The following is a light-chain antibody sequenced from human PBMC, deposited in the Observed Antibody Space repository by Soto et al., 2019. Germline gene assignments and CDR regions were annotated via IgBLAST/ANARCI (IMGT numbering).Light chain of an antibody. Sequence: QSVLTQPPSASGTPGQRVTISCSGGSSNIGSHTVNWYRQLPGTAPKLLIFSINQRPSGVPDRFSGSKSGTSVSLAIRGLQSDDEAEHFCAAWDATLKAYVFGTGTKVTVL. CDR3: AAWDATLKAYV. CDR1: SSNIGSHT. CDR2: SIN. V-gene: IGLV1-44*01. J-gene: IGLJ1*01.